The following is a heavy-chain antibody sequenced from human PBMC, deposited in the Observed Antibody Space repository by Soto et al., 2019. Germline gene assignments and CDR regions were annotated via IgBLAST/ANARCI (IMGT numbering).Heavy chain of an antibody. CDR3: ARDHGTDYYYGMDV. V-gene: IGHV3-33*01. D-gene: IGHD1-1*01. CDR1: GFTFSSYG. CDR2: IWYDGSNK. J-gene: IGHJ6*02. Sequence: GGSLRLSCAASGFTFSSYGMHWVRQAPGKGLEWVAVIWYDGSNKYYADSVKGRFTISRDNSKNTLYLQMNSLRAEDTAVYYCARDHGTDYYYGMDVWGQGTTVTVSS.